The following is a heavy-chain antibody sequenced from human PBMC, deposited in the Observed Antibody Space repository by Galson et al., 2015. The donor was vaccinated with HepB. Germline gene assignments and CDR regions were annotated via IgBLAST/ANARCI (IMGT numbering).Heavy chain of an antibody. Sequence: SLRLSCAASGFSFSSSWMSWVRQAPGKGLEWVASIKQDGSEKYCVDSVKGRFTISRDNAKNSLFLQMNSLRAEDTAVYYCARGRGDWGQGTLVTVSS. CDR2: IKQDGSEK. D-gene: IGHD3-10*01. CDR1: GFSFSSSW. V-gene: IGHV3-7*03. J-gene: IGHJ4*02. CDR3: ARGRGD.